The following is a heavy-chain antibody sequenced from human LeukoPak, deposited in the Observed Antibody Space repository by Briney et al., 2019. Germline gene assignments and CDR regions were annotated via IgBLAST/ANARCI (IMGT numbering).Heavy chain of an antibody. Sequence: ASVTVSCTASGYTFSSYAMNWVRQAPGQGLEWMGWINTNTGNPTYARGSTGRFVFSLDTSVSTAYLHISSLQAEDTAVYYCARSNNDGDYLGVGFDYWGQGTLVTVSS. D-gene: IGHD4-17*01. J-gene: IGHJ4*02. CDR3: ARSNNDGDYLGVGFDY. CDR2: INTNTGNP. V-gene: IGHV7-4-1*02. CDR1: GYTFSSYA.